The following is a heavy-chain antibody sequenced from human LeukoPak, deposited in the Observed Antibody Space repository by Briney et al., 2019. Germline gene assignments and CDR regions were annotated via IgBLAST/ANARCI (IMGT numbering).Heavy chain of an antibody. CDR3: ANSLPTVSTRNYFDY. J-gene: IGHJ4*02. CDR2: IYYNGRSGNT. V-gene: IGHV4-31*03. Sequence: SETLSLTCSVSDDSISRRGYYWSRIRQRPGMGLEWMGYIYYNGRSGNTYYNLALKSRVTMSIDTGEKRFSLRLTSVTAADTAVYYCANSLPTVSTRNYFDYWGQGTLVIVSS. D-gene: IGHD5/OR15-5a*01. CDR1: DDSISRRGYY.